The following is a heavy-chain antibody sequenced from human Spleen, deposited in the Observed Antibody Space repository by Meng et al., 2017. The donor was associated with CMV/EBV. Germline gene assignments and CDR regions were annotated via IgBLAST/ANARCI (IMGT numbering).Heavy chain of an antibody. V-gene: IGHV4-34*01. Sequence: SETLSLTCAAYGGSFSGYYWSWIRQPPGKGLEWIGEINHSGSTNYNPSLKSRVTISVDTSKNQFSLKLSSVTAADTAVYYCARRLGYCSSTSCYRGYFQHWGQGTLVTVSS. J-gene: IGHJ1*01. CDR3: ARRLGYCSSTSCYRGYFQH. D-gene: IGHD2-2*01. CDR2: INHSGST. CDR1: GGSFSGYY.